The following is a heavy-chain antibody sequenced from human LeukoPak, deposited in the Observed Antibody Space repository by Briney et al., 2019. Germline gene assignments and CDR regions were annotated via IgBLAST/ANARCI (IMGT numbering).Heavy chain of an antibody. CDR2: IKTNGGST. CDR3: VREEEGGTFDY. Sequence: ASVKVSCKASGYTFTSYYMHWVRQAPGQGLEWMGIIKTNGGSTGYAQKFQGRVTMTRDTSTSTSYMEMSSLRSEDTAVYYCVREEEGGTFDYWGQGTLVTVSS. V-gene: IGHV1-46*01. D-gene: IGHD3-16*01. J-gene: IGHJ4*02. CDR1: GYTFTSYY.